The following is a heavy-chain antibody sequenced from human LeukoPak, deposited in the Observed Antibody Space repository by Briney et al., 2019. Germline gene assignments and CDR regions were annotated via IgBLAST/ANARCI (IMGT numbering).Heavy chain of an antibody. CDR3: ARDLSAWFDP. Sequence: PSETLSLTCTVSGYSISSGYYWGWIRQPPGKGLEWIGYIYYSGSTKYNPSLKSRATISADTSKNQFSLKLSSVTAADTAVYYCARDLSAWFDPWGQGTLVTVSS. CDR2: IYYSGST. V-gene: IGHV4-59*01. CDR1: GYSISSGYY. J-gene: IGHJ5*02.